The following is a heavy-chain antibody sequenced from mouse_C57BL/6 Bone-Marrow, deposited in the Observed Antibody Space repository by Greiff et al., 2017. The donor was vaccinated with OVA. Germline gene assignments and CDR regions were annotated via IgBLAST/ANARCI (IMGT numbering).Heavy chain of an antibody. Sequence: VQLQQPGAELVMPGASVKLSCKASGYTFTSYWMHWVKQRPGQGLEWIGEIDPSDSYTNYNQKFKGKSTLTVDKSSSTAYMQLSSLTSEDSAVFYCAREGIYYYPLDYWGQGTSVTVSS. CDR2: IDPSDSYT. CDR3: AREGIYYYPLDY. CDR1: GYTFTSYW. J-gene: IGHJ4*01. D-gene: IGHD1-1*01. V-gene: IGHV1-69*01.